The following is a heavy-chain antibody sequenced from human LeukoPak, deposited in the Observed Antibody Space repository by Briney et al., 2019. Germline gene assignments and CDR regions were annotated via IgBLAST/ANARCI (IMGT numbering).Heavy chain of an antibody. CDR3: GRKIFGSGSYPDF. J-gene: IGHJ4*02. CDR2: IWHDGSHK. D-gene: IGHD3-10*01. Sequence: GGSLSPSCAASGFSFDTYAMHWVRQAPGQGLEWLALIWHDGSHKFYSNSVRGQFTISRDNSKNTVYLQMNNLRPDDTAVYYCGRKIFGSGSYPDFWGQGTLVTVSS. V-gene: IGHV3-33*01. CDR1: GFSFDTYA.